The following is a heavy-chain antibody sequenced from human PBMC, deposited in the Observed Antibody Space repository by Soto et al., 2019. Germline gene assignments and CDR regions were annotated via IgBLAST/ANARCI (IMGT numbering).Heavy chain of an antibody. Sequence: QVQLVQSGAEVKKPGSSVKVSCKASGGTFSSYAISWVRQAPGQGLEWMGGIIPIFGTANYAQKFQGRVTITADEYTSTAYMELSSLRSEDTAVYYCARGITGVVVVAATHVFDPWGQGTLVTVSS. V-gene: IGHV1-69*01. D-gene: IGHD2-15*01. CDR1: GGTFSSYA. CDR2: IIPIFGTA. J-gene: IGHJ5*02. CDR3: ARGITGVVVVAATHVFDP.